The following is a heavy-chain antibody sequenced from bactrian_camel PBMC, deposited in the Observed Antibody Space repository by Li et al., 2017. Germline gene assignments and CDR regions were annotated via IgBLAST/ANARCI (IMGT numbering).Heavy chain of an antibody. V-gene: IGHV3S53*01. D-gene: IGHD2*01. Sequence: QVQLVESGGDSVQAGGSLRLSCVVTGTFTVPLCMGWYRQGPGQERETVASMFARTGDVEYADSVKGRFTVSRDNANNTVNLMMNSLKPEDTAMYHCAANFGPYCSGPYLARRANFLGQGTQVTVS. J-gene: IGHJ4*01. CDR2: MFARTGDV. CDR1: GTFTVPL.